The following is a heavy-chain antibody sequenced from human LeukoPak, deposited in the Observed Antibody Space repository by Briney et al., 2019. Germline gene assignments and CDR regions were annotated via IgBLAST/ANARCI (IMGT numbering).Heavy chain of an antibody. CDR1: GXTFSSHW. V-gene: IGHV3-7*04. D-gene: IGHD3-9*01. J-gene: IGHJ1*01. CDR3: ARGGLRYFAR. CDR2: IKEDGSEK. Sequence: GGSLRLSCAASGXTFSSHWVSWVRQAPGKGLEWVANIKEDGSEKYYVDSMKGRFTISRDNAKNSLYLQMNSLRAEDTAVYYCARGGLRYFARWGQGTLVTVSS.